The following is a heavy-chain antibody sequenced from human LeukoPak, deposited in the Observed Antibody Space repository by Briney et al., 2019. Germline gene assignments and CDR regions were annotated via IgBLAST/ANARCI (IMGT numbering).Heavy chain of an antibody. CDR2: IYYSGST. V-gene: IGHV4-59*01. D-gene: IGHD6-13*01. CDR3: ARGSRQQLSNWFDP. Sequence: PSETLSLICTVSGGSISSYYWSWIRQPPGKGLEWIGYIYYSGSTNYNPSLKSRVTISVDTSKNQFSLKLSSVTAADTAVYYCARGSRQQLSNWFDPWGQGTLVTVSS. CDR1: GGSISSYY. J-gene: IGHJ5*02.